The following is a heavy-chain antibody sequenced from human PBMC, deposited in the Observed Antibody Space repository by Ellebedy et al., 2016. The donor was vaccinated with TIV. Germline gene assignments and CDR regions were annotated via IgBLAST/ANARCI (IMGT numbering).Heavy chain of an antibody. CDR2: INAGGERI. J-gene: IGHJ5*02. CDR3: ASRAASGYSDNNWFDP. Sequence: PGGSLRLSCAGSGFNFGDYSMNWVRQAPGKGLEWISYINAGGERIYYADSVKGRFTISRDNARNILYLHMNSLRDEDTAVYYCASRAASGYSDNNWFDPWGQGSPVTVSS. V-gene: IGHV3-48*02. D-gene: IGHD6-13*01. CDR1: GFNFGDYS.